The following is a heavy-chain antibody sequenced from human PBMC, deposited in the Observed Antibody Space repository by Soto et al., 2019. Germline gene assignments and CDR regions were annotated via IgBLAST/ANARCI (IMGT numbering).Heavy chain of an antibody. CDR1: GYTFTSYG. V-gene: IGHV1-18*04. CDR3: ARDGGNFNYYYYYGMDV. Sequence: QVQLVQSGAEVKKPGASVKVSCKASGYTFTSYGISWVRQAPGQGLEWMGWIGAYNGNTNYAQKLQGRVTMTTDTSTSTAYMELRSLRSDDTAVYYCARDGGNFNYYYYYGMDVWGQGTTVTVSS. J-gene: IGHJ6*02. CDR2: IGAYNGNT. D-gene: IGHD2-21*02.